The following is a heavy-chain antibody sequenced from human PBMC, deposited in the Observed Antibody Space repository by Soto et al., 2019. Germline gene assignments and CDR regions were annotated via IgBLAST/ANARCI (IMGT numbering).Heavy chain of an antibody. CDR2: ISSYNGDT. Sequence: ASVKVSCKASGYTFTRSGISWVRQAPGQGPEWMGWISSYNGDTNYAQTFQGRVTMTTDTSTGTAYMELRSLRSDDTAVYFCARVRGSYRLYHLDYWGQGALVTVSS. CDR1: GYTFTRSG. D-gene: IGHD3-10*01. J-gene: IGHJ4*02. CDR3: ARVRGSYRLYHLDY. V-gene: IGHV1-18*01.